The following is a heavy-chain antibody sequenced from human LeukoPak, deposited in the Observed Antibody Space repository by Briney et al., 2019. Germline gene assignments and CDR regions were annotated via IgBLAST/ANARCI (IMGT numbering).Heavy chain of an antibody. CDR1: GASISGYF. CDR2: IYYSGST. Sequence: SETLSLTCTVSGASISGYFWSWIRQPPGKGLEWIGYIYYSGSTNYNPSLKSRVTISVDTSKNQFSLKLSSVTAADTAVYYCARVVAGTLDYWGQGTLVTVSS. D-gene: IGHD6-19*01. CDR3: ARVVAGTLDY. J-gene: IGHJ4*02. V-gene: IGHV4-59*01.